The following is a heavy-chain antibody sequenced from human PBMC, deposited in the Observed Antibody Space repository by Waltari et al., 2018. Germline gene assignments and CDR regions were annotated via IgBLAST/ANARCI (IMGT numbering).Heavy chain of an antibody. J-gene: IGHJ1*01. CDR3: ARGSTQVQH. Sequence: QVQLQESGPGLVKPSETLSLTCTVSGGSISSHYWSWIRQPPGKGLEWIGYIYYSWSTNYNPSLKSRVTISVDTSKNQFSLKLSSVTAADTAVYYCARGSTQVQHWGQGTLVIVSS. CDR2: IYYSWST. V-gene: IGHV4-59*11. CDR1: GGSISSHY. D-gene: IGHD2-2*01.